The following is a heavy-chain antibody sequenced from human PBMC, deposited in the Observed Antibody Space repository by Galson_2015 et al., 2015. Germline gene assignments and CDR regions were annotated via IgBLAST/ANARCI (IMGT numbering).Heavy chain of an antibody. D-gene: IGHD2-2*03. J-gene: IGHJ3*02. V-gene: IGHV3-9*01. Sequence: SLRLSCAASGFTFDDYAMHWVRQAPGKGLEWVSGNSWQSGSIGYADSVKGRFTISRDNAKNSLYLQMNSLRAEDTALYYCAKDIGYPGVSRAFDIWGQGTMVTVSS. CDR2: NSWQSGSI. CDR1: GFTFDDYA. CDR3: AKDIGYPGVSRAFDI.